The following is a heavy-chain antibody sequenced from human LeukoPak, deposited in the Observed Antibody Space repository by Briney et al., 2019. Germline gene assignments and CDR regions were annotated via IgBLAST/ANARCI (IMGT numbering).Heavy chain of an antibody. CDR3: ARGFLGDFWSGYSFDYAFDI. V-gene: IGHV4-4*07. D-gene: IGHD3-3*01. CDR1: GGSISSYY. Sequence: SETLSLTCTVSGGSISSYYWSWIRQPPGKGLEWIGRIYTSGSTNYNPSLKSRVTMSVDTSKNQFSLKLSSVTAADTAVYYCARGFLGDFWSGYSFDYAFDIWGQGTMVTVSS. J-gene: IGHJ3*02. CDR2: IYTSGST.